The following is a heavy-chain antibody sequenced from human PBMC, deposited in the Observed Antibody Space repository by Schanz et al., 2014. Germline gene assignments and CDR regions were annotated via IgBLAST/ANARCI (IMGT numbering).Heavy chain of an antibody. CDR3: ARRKHAFDI. CDR1: GFTFSNTW. J-gene: IGHJ3*02. CDR2: IYSDGST. Sequence: EVVLVESGGASVQPGGSLRLSCAASGFTFSNTWMSWVRQAPGKGLECVSIIYSDGSTYYVDSVKGRFIISRDNSKNTVYLQMNSLRAEDTAVYYCARRKHAFDIWGQGTMVTVSS. V-gene: IGHV3-66*01.